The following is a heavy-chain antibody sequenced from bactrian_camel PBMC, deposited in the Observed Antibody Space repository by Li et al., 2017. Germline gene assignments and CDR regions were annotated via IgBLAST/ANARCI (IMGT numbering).Heavy chain of an antibody. CDR3: AEDDRVVRCFPAVDFAV. D-gene: IGHD1*01. CDR2: IDSGGRT. CDR1: GATYRTYFC. J-gene: IGHJ4*01. Sequence: HVQLVESGGGSVQAGGSLRLSCAASGATYRTYFCMGWFRRLAPGKEREGVASIDSGGRTGYADSVKGRFTISKGNGGRTLYLQMDDLRPEDTATYYCAEDDRVVRCFPAVDFAVWGRGTQVTVS. V-gene: IGHV3S55*01.